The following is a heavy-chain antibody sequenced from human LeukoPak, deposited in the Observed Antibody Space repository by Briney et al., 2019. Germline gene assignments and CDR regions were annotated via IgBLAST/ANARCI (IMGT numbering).Heavy chain of an antibody. J-gene: IGHJ4*02. D-gene: IGHD3-16*01. CDR1: GFTFSDYA. CDR3: AREGNDYYYDQ. V-gene: IGHV3-21*01. CDR2: ITGDCKYI. Sequence: GGSLRLSCAASGFTFSDYAMTWVRQAPGKGLEWVSSITGDCKYITYADSVKGRFTISRDNAKNSLYLQVASLRGDDTATYYCAREGNDYYYDQWGQGTLVTVSP.